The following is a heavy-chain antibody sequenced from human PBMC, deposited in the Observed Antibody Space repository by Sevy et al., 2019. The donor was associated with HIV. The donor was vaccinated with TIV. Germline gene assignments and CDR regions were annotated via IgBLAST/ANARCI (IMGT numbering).Heavy chain of an antibody. D-gene: IGHD6-6*01. Sequence: GGSLRLSCAASGFTFSSYSMNWVRQAPGKGLEWVSYISSSSSTIYYADSVKGRFTISRDNAKNSLYLQMNSLRAEDTALYYCERGSIAARSWFDPWGQGTLVTVSS. CDR2: ISSSSSTI. CDR3: ERGSIAARSWFDP. V-gene: IGHV3-48*01. J-gene: IGHJ5*02. CDR1: GFTFSSYS.